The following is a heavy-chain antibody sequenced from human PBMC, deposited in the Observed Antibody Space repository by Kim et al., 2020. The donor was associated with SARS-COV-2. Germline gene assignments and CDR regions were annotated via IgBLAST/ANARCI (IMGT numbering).Heavy chain of an antibody. CDR1: GFTFSSYA. CDR3: AKDRSPYKWYSGYDNYFDY. Sequence: GGSLRLSCAASGFTFSSYAMSWVRQAPGKGLEWVSAISGSGGSTYYADSVKGRFTISRDNSKNTLYLQMNSLRAEDTAVYYCAKDRSPYKWYSGYDNYFDYWGQGTLVTVSS. CDR2: ISGSGGST. D-gene: IGHD5-12*01. J-gene: IGHJ4*02. V-gene: IGHV3-23*01.